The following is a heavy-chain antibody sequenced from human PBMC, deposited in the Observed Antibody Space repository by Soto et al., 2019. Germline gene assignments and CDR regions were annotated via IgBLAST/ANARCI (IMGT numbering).Heavy chain of an antibody. CDR3: AIIGSGDYSDFDY. J-gene: IGHJ4*02. Sequence: ASVKVSCKGLGYTFTSYGISWVRQAPGQGLEWMGWIRPNDGHTNYAQKFQARVTMTRDTSTTTVYMDLRSLGSDDTAVYYCAIIGSGDYSDFDYWGQGTLVTVSS. D-gene: IGHD4-4*01. CDR1: GYTFTSYG. CDR2: IRPNDGHT. V-gene: IGHV1-18*01.